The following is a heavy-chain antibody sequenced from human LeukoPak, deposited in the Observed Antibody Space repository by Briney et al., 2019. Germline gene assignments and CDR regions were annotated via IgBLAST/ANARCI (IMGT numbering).Heavy chain of an antibody. CDR3: AALIIGRPFDY. J-gene: IGHJ4*02. D-gene: IGHD1-26*01. V-gene: IGHV3-7*03. CDR1: GFTFSNYW. CDR2: IKQDGSET. Sequence: PGGSLRLSCAASGFTFSNYWMSWVRQAPGKGLEYMASIKQDGSETYYVDSVKGRFTISRDNAKDSLDLQMNNLRAEDTAVYYCAALIIGRPFDYWGQGTLVIVSS.